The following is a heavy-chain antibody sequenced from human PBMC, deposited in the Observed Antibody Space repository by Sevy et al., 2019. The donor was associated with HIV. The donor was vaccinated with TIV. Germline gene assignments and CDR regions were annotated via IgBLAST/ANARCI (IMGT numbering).Heavy chain of an antibody. J-gene: IGHJ4*02. CDR2: ISWSSSNI. V-gene: IGHV3-9*01. CDR1: GFTFDDYA. D-gene: IGHD6-13*01. CDR3: AKDFAGYSSSCLLH. Sequence: GGSLRLSCAASGFTFDDYAMHWVRQAPGKGLEWVSGISWSSSNIDYADSVKGRFTIYRDNAKNSLYLQMNSLRAEDTALYYCAKDFAGYSSSCLLHWGQGTLVTVSS.